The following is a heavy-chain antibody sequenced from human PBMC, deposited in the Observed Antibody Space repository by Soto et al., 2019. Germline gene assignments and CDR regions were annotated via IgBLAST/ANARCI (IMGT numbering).Heavy chain of an antibody. Sequence: SETLSLTCTVSGGSISSYYWSWIRQPPGKGLEWIGYIYYSGSTNYNPSLKSRVTISVDTSKNQFSLKLSSVTAADTAVYYCASWGVGATPPTYFDYWGQGTLVTVSS. CDR1: GGSISSYY. CDR2: IYYSGST. J-gene: IGHJ4*02. CDR3: ASWGVGATPPTYFDY. D-gene: IGHD1-26*01. V-gene: IGHV4-59*01.